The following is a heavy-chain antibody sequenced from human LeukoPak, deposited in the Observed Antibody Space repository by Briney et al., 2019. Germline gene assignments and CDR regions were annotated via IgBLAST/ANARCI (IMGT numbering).Heavy chain of an antibody. Sequence: ASVKVSCKASGGTFSSYTISWVRQAPGQGLEWMGGIIPIFGTANYAQKFQGRVTITADESTSTAYMELSSLRSEDTAVYYCARVAGSGSVPDYWGQGTLVTVSS. CDR2: IIPIFGTA. J-gene: IGHJ4*02. CDR3: ARVAGSGSVPDY. CDR1: GGTFSSYT. V-gene: IGHV1-69*01. D-gene: IGHD3-10*01.